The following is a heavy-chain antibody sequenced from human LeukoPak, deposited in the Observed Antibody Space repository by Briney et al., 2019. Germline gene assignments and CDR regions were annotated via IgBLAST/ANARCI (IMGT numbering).Heavy chain of an antibody. J-gene: IGHJ4*02. Sequence: GTSLRLSCAASGFTFTSYGMHWVRQAPGKGLEWVALITYDGYYKYYSDSVKGRFTISSDTSKNTLYLQMNSLKTEDTAVYYCTTVYSDSSGYYFNYCDYWGQGTLVTVST. V-gene: IGHV3-30*03. CDR3: TTVYSDSSGYYFNYCDY. D-gene: IGHD3-22*01. CDR1: GFTFTSYG. CDR2: ITYDGYYK.